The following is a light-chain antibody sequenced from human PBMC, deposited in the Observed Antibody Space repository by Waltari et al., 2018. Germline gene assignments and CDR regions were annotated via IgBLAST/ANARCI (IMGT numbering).Light chain of an antibody. J-gene: IGLJ7*01. CDR1: SGINVGTYR. CDR2: YKSDSDK. Sequence: QAVLTQPSSLSATPGASASLTCTLRSGINVGTYRIYWYQQKPGSPPHYLLRYKSDSDKQRGSGVPSRFSGSKDVSANAGILLISGLQSEDEADYYCMIWHGSAAVCGGGTQLTVL. CDR3: MIWHGSAAV. V-gene: IGLV5-45*03.